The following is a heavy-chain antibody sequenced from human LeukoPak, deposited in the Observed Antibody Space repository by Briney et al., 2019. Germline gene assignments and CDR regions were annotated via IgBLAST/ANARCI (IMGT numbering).Heavy chain of an antibody. J-gene: IGHJ6*02. CDR3: TTELWFGAQGYYYYGMDV. CDR1: GFTFSNAW. D-gene: IGHD3-10*01. Sequence: GGSLRLSCAASGFTFSNAWMNWVRQAPGKGLECVGRIKSKTDGGTIGYAASVKGRFTISRDDSKNTLYLQMNSLETEDTAVYYCTTELWFGAQGYYYYGMDVWGQGTTVTVSS. V-gene: IGHV3-15*01. CDR2: IKSKTDGGTI.